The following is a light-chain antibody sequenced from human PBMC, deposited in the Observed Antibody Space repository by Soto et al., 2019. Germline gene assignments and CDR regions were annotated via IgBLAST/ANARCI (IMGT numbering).Light chain of an antibody. CDR3: QQYDSSPRT. V-gene: IGKV3-20*01. J-gene: IGKJ1*01. Sequence: EIVLTQSPGTLSLSPGERATLSCRASQSVSTRSLAWYQQKPGQAPRLLISGASSMAADIPDRFSGSGSGTDFTLSINRLEPEDFAVYYCQQYDSSPRTFGQGTKV. CDR2: GAS. CDR1: QSVSTRS.